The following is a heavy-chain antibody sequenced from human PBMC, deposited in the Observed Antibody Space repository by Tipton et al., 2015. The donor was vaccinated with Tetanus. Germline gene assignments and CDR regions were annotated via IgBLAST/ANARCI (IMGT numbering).Heavy chain of an antibody. CDR3: ARDRGLTTGGGIGMDV. Sequence: TLFLTCTVSGGSISSYYWSWIRQPPGKGLEWIGYIYYSGSTNYNPSLKSRVTISVDTSKNQFSLKLSSVTAADTAVYYCARDRGLTTGGGIGMDVWGQGTTVTVSS. D-gene: IGHD4-17*01. V-gene: IGHV4-59*01. CDR1: GGSISSYY. CDR2: IYYSGST. J-gene: IGHJ6*02.